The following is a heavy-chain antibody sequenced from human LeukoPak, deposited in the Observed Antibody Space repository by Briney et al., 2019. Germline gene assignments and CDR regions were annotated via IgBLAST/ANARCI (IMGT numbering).Heavy chain of an antibody. Sequence: PGGSLRLSCAASGFTFSSYAMSWVRQAPGKGLEWVSAISGSGGSTYYADSVKGRFIISRDNSKNTLYLQMNSLRAEDTAVCYCAKAMVRGVPYEYFQHWGQGTLVTVSS. CDR2: ISGSGGST. J-gene: IGHJ1*01. CDR3: AKAMVRGVPYEYFQH. CDR1: GFTFSSYA. D-gene: IGHD3-10*01. V-gene: IGHV3-23*01.